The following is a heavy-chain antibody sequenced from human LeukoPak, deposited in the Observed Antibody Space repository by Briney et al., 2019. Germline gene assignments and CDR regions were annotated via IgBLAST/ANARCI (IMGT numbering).Heavy chain of an antibody. CDR1: GFTVSSNY. Sequence: PGGSPRLSCAASGFTVSSNYMSWVRQAPGKGLEWVSVIYSGGSTYYADSVKGRFTISRDNSKNTLYLQMNSLRAEDTAVYYCARDDYGDYFFDYWGQGTLVTVSS. J-gene: IGHJ4*02. CDR3: ARDDYGDYFFDY. CDR2: IYSGGST. V-gene: IGHV3-66*01. D-gene: IGHD4-17*01.